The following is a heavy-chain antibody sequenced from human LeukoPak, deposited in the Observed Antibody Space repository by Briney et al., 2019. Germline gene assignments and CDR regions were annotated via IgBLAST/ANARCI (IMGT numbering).Heavy chain of an antibody. CDR2: ISSSSSTI. J-gene: IGHJ6*03. CDR3: ARGKGYMDV. CDR1: GFTFSSYS. V-gene: IGHV3-48*04. Sequence: GGSLRLSCAASGFTFSSYSMNWVRQAPGKGLEWVSYISSSSSTIYYADSVKGRFTISRDNAKNSLYLQMNSLRAEDTAVYYCARGKGYMDVWGKGTTVTVSS.